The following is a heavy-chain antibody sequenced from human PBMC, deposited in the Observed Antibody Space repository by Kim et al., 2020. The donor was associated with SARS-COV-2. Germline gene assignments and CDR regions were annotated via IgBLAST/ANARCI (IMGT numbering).Heavy chain of an antibody. CDR2: INHSGST. J-gene: IGHJ4*02. D-gene: IGHD1-26*01. CDR3: ARGMGLSGYDY. CDR1: GGSFSGYY. V-gene: IGHV4-34*01. Sequence: SETLSLTCAVYGGSFSGYYWSWIRQPPGKGLEWIGEINHSGSTNYNPSLKSRVTISVDTSKNQFSLKLSSVTAADTAVYYCARGMGLSGYDYWGQGTLVTVSS.